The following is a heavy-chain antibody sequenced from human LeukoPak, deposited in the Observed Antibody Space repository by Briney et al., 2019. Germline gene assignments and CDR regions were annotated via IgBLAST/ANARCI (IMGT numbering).Heavy chain of an antibody. D-gene: IGHD3-22*01. CDR1: GFTFDDYA. Sequence: GRSLRLSCAASGFTFDDYAMHWVRQAPGKGLEWVSGISWNSGSIGYADSVKGRFTISRDNAKNSLYLQMNSLRAEDTALYYCAKDLNYYDGSGYAGWGQGTLVTVSS. V-gene: IGHV3-9*01. CDR3: AKDLNYYDGSGYAG. CDR2: ISWNSGSI. J-gene: IGHJ4*02.